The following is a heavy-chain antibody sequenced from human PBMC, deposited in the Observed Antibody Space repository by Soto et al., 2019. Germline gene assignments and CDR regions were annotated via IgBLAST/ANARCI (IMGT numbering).Heavy chain of an antibody. V-gene: IGHV3-74*01. J-gene: IGHJ4*02. Sequence: EVQLVESGGGLVQPGGSLRLSCAASGFNLGSYSMHWVRQAPGKGLVWVSRINDYGTTINYAESVEGRFTISKDDAKNEVYLQMNNLGAADTAVYYCAIGGLEPFAYWGQGALVTVSS. CDR1: GFNLGSYS. D-gene: IGHD1-1*01. CDR3: AIGGLEPFAY. CDR2: INDYGTTI.